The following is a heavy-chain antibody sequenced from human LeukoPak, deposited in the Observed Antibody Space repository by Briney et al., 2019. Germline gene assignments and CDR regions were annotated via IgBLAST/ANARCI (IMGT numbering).Heavy chain of an antibody. D-gene: IGHD1-26*01. V-gene: IGHV4-34*01. CDR1: GGSFSGYY. CDR2: INHSGST. Sequence: SETLSLPCAVYGGSFSGYYWSWIRQPPGKGLEWIGEINHSGSTNYNPSLKSRVTISVDTSKNQFSLKLSSVTAPDTAVYYCARGRYSGSYYLLDYWGQGTLVTVSS. CDR3: ARGRYSGSYYLLDY. J-gene: IGHJ4*02.